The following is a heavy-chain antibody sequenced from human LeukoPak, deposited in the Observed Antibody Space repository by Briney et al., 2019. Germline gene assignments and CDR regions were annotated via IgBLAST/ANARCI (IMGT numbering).Heavy chain of an antibody. D-gene: IGHD2-8*02. CDR2: IYTSGST. CDR3: ARDRGGDWWMFIDI. V-gene: IGHV4-61*02. Sequence: PSETLSLTCTVSGGSISNANYYWSWIRQPAGKGLEWIGRIYTSGSTNYNPSLKSRVTMSVDTSKNQFSLKLSSVTAADTAVYYCARDRGGDWWMFIDIWGQGTMVTVSS. J-gene: IGHJ3*02. CDR1: GGSISNANYY.